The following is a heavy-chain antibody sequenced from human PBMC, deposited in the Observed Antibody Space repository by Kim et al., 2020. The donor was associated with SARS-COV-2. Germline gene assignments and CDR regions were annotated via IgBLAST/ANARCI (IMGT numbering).Heavy chain of an antibody. D-gene: IGHD3-16*01. CDR1: GGTFSSYA. J-gene: IGHJ6*02. CDR3: ARRGARYYYGMDV. Sequence: SVKVSCKASGGTFSSYAISWVRQAPGQGLEWMGGIIPIFGTANYAQKFQGRVTITADESTSTAYMELSSLRSEDTAVYYCARRGARYYYGMDVWGQGTTVTVSS. CDR2: IIPIFGTA. V-gene: IGHV1-69*13.